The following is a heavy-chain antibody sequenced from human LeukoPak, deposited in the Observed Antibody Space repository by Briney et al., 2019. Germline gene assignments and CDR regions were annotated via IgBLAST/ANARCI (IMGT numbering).Heavy chain of an antibody. CDR3: ARGDVVGATDFDY. V-gene: IGHV1-2*02. J-gene: IGHJ4*02. CDR2: INPNSGGT. Sequence: ASVKVSCKASGYTFTGYYMHWVRQAPGQGLEWMGWINPNSGGTNYAQKFQGGVTMTRDTSISTAYMELSRLRSDDTAVYYCARGDVVGATDFDYWGQGTLVTVSS. D-gene: IGHD1-26*01. CDR1: GYTFTGYY.